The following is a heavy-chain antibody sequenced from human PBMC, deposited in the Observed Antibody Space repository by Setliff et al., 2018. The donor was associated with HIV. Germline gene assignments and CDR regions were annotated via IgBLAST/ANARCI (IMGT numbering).Heavy chain of an antibody. J-gene: IGHJ5*02. Sequence: TSETLSLTCTVSGGSISSGSYYWSWIRQPAGKGLEWIGRIYTSGITNYNPSLKSRVIISVDTSKNQFSLKLSSVTAADTAVYYCVTMTANWFDPWGQGTLVTVSS. CDR1: GGSISSGSYY. CDR3: VTMTANWFDP. V-gene: IGHV4-61*02. D-gene: IGHD2-21*02. CDR2: IYTSGIT.